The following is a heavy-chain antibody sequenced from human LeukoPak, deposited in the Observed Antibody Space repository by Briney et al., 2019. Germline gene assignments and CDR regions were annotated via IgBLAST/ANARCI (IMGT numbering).Heavy chain of an antibody. CDR2: ISKDGSDK. CDR1: GSTFSDYA. V-gene: IGHV3-30-3*01. Sequence: GGSLRLSCAASGSTFSDYAMHWVRQAPGKELEWVAVISKDGSDKYYPGSVRGRFTISRDNSKNTIYLQMDSLRAEDTAIYYCARDYWWNYDYWGQGTLVTVSS. J-gene: IGHJ4*02. CDR3: ARDYWWNYDY. D-gene: IGHD1-7*01.